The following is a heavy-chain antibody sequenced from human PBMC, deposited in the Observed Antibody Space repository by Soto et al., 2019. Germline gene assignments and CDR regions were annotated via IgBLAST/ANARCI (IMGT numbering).Heavy chain of an antibody. J-gene: IGHJ6*02. Sequence: PSETLSLTCAVSGGSISSSNWWSWVRQPPGKGLEWIGEIYHSGSTNYKPSLKSRVTISVDKSKNQFSLKLSSVTAADTAVYYCARDAYSSVWYNYYYGMDVWGQGTTVTVSS. CDR1: GGSISSSNW. CDR3: ARDAYSSVWYNYYYGMDV. D-gene: IGHD6-19*01. CDR2: IYHSGST. V-gene: IGHV4-4*02.